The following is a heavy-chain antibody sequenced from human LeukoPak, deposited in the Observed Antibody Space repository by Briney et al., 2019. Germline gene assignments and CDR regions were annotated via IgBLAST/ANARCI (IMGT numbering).Heavy chain of an antibody. Sequence: ASVKVSCKVSGYTLTELSMHWVRQAPGKGLEWMGGFDPEDGETIYAQKFQSRVTMTEDTSTDTAYMELSSLRSEDTAVYYCATVVVPAAPLDYWGQGTLVTVSS. CDR1: GYTLTELS. CDR3: ATVVVPAAPLDY. D-gene: IGHD2-2*01. V-gene: IGHV1-24*01. CDR2: FDPEDGET. J-gene: IGHJ4*02.